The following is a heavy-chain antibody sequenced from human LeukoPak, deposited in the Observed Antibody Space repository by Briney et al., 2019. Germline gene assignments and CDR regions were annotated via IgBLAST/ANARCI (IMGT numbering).Heavy chain of an antibody. V-gene: IGHV4-30-2*01. J-gene: IGHJ6*02. CDR3: ARGVFWSGYGMDV. Sequence: TLSLTCAVSGGSISSGGYSWSWIRQPPGKGLEWIGYIYHSGSTYYNPSLKSRVTISVDRSKNQFSLKLSSVTAADTAVYYCARGVFWSGYGMDVWGQGTTATVSS. D-gene: IGHD3-3*01. CDR1: GGSISSGGYS. CDR2: IYHSGST.